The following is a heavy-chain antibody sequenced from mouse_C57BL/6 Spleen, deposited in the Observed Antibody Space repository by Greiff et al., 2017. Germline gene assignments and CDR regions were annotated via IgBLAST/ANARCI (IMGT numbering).Heavy chain of an antibody. V-gene: IGHV1-52*01. CDR1: GYIFTSYW. Sequence: LQQPGAELVRPGSSVKLSCKASGYIFTSYWMHWVKQRPIQGLEWIGNIDPSDSETHYNQKFKDKATLTVYKSSSTAYMQLSSLTSEDSAVYYCARAYGSSYVNYYAMDYWGQGTSVTVSS. CDR2: IDPSDSET. D-gene: IGHD1-1*01. J-gene: IGHJ4*01. CDR3: ARAYGSSYVNYYAMDY.